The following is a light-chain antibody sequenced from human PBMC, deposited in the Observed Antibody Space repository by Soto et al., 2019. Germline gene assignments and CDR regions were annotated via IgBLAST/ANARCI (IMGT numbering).Light chain of an antibody. J-gene: IGLJ2*01. CDR3: ASWDDSLSGNVV. CDR1: TSNIGSNS. V-gene: IGLV1-47*01. CDR2: RNT. Sequence: QAVVTQPPSASGTPGQRVTISCSGSTSNIGSNSVFWYQQLPGSAPTLLLYRNTQRPSGVPDRFSGSKSGTSASLAISGLRSEDEAFYYCASWDDSLSGNVVFGGGTKLTVL.